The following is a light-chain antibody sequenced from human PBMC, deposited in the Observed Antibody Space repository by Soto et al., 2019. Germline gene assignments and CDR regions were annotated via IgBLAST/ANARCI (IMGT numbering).Light chain of an antibody. CDR1: SSDVGGYNY. V-gene: IGLV2-11*01. CDR2: HVS. CDR3: ISYTDRQSYL. Sequence: QSALAQPRSVSGSPGQSVTISCTGTSSDVGGYNYVSWYQQHPGKAPELMIYHVSGRPSGVPDRFSGSKSDNTASLTISGLQAEDEADYYCISYTDRQSYLFGTGTKVTVL. J-gene: IGLJ1*01.